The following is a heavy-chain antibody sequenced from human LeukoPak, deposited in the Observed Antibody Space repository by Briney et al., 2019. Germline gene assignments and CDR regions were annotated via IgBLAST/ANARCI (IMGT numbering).Heavy chain of an antibody. CDR2: IIPIFGTA. V-gene: IGHV1-69*13. CDR3: ARGVVDTAILYGMDV. D-gene: IGHD5-18*01. CDR1: GRTFSSYA. Sequence: SVKVSCKASGRTFSSYAISWVRRATGQGLEWMGGIIPIFGTANYAQKFQGRVTITADESTSTAYMELSSLRSEDTAVYYCARGVVDTAILYGMDVWGQGTTVTVSS. J-gene: IGHJ6*02.